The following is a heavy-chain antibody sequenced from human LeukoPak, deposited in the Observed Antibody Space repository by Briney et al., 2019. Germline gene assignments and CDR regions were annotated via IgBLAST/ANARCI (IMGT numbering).Heavy chain of an antibody. Sequence: KPSETLSLTCTVSGGSISSYYWSWIRQPPGKGLEWIGYIYYSGSTNYNPSLKSQVTVSVDTSKNQFSLKLNSVTAADTAVYYCAKGTVLRYFDYWGQGTLVTVSS. J-gene: IGHJ4*02. D-gene: IGHD4-17*01. CDR2: IYYSGST. CDR3: AKGTVLRYFDY. CDR1: GGSISSYY. V-gene: IGHV4-59*08.